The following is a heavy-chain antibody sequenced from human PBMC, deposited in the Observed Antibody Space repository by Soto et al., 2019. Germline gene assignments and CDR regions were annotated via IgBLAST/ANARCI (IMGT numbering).Heavy chain of an antibody. J-gene: IGHJ6*02. D-gene: IGHD2-15*01. CDR2: ISYDGNNK. V-gene: IGHV3-30-3*01. Sequence: QVQLVESGGGVVQPGRSLRLSCAASGFTFSSYVMHWARQAPGKGLEWVAVISYDGNNKYYADSVKGRFTISRDNSKNTLYLQMNSLRAEDTAVYYCARAGCDGGRCYTLVGLRYGMDVWGQGTTVTVSS. CDR3: ARAGCDGGRCYTLVGLRYGMDV. CDR1: GFTFSSYV.